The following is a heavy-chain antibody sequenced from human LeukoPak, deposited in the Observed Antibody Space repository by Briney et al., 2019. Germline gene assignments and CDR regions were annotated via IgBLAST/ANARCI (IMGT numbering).Heavy chain of an antibody. J-gene: IGHJ4*02. CDR3: ARTSGYSYGPFDY. V-gene: IGHV1-69*13. CDR2: IIPIFGTA. D-gene: IGHD5-18*01. CDR1: GGTFSSYA. Sequence: SVKVSCKASGGTFSSYAISWVRQAPGQGLEWMGGIIPIFGTANYAQKFQGRVTNTADESTSTAYMELSSLRSEDTAVYYCARTSGYSYGPFDYWGQGTLVTVSS.